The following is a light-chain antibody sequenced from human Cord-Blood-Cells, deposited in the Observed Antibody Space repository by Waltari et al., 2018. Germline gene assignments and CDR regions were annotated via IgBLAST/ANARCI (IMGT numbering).Light chain of an antibody. Sequence: EIVMTHSPATLSVSPGERATLSCSASQSVSSNLAWYQQKPGQAPRLLISGASTRATGIPARFSGSGSGTEFTLTISSLQSEDFAVYYCQQYNNRPRTFGQGTKVEIK. CDR2: GAS. V-gene: IGKV3-15*01. J-gene: IGKJ1*01. CDR3: QQYNNRPRT. CDR1: QSVSSN.